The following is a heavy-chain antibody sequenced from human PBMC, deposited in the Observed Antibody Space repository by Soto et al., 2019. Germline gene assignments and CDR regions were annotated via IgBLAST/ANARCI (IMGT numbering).Heavy chain of an antibody. V-gene: IGHV3-21*01. D-gene: IGHD2-2*02. CDR3: AREYTAWPLAYGLDV. CDR1: GFTFSNYS. J-gene: IGHJ6*02. CDR2: IGSRSDI. Sequence: GGSLRLSCVVSGFTFSNYSINWVRQAPGKGLEWVSSIGSRSDIYYADSVKGRFTISRDNAENSVSLQMNSLRAEDTAVYYCAREYTAWPLAYGLDVWGQGTTVTVSS.